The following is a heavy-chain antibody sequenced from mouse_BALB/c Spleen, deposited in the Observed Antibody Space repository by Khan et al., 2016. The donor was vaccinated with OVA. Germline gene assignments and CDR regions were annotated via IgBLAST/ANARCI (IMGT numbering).Heavy chain of an antibody. CDR3: ARQDGYDRGDYFDY. D-gene: IGHD2-2*01. CDR1: GFTFSSYG. J-gene: IGHJ2*01. V-gene: IGHV5-6*01. Sequence: EVELVESGGDLVKPGGSLKLSCAASGFTFSSYGMSWVRQTPDKRLEWVATISSGGSYTYYPDSVKGRFTISRDHAKNTLYLQMSSLKSEDTAMYYCARQDGYDRGDYFDYWGQGTTLTVSS. CDR2: ISSGGSYT.